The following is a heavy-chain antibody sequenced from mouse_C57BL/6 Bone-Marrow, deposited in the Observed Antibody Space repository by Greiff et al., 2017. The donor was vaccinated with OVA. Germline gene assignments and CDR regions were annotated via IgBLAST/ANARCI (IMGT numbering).Heavy chain of an antibody. J-gene: IGHJ3*01. CDR2: IWSGGST. CDR3: AKGVSSGAWFAY. Sequence: VKLMESGPGLVQPSQSLSITCTVSGFSLTSYGVHWVRQSPGKGLEWLGVIWSGGSTDYNAAFISRLSISKDNSKSQVFFKMNSLQADDTAIYDCAKGVSSGAWFAYWGQGTLVTVSA. V-gene: IGHV2-2*01. CDR1: GFSLTSYG. D-gene: IGHD3-2*02.